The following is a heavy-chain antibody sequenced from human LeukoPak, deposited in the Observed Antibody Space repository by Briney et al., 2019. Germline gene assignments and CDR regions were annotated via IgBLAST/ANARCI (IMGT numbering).Heavy chain of an antibody. CDR1: GGSISTNY. Sequence: SETLSLTCNVSGGSISTNYWTWIRQPPGKGLEWIGYIYYSGNTNYNPSLKSRVTTSVDKSRNQFSLKLTSVTAADTAVYYCARAYSGTLPAKDWGQGTLVTVSS. CDR2: IYYSGNT. D-gene: IGHD1-26*01. V-gene: IGHV4-59*01. J-gene: IGHJ4*02. CDR3: ARAYSGTLPAKD.